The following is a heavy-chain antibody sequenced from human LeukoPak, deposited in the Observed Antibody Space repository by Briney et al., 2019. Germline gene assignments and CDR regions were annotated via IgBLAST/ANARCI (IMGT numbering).Heavy chain of an antibody. V-gene: IGHV3-7*01. J-gene: IGHJ4*02. D-gene: IGHD2-8*02. CDR2: INQDGSEK. CDR3: ARDWVTGGYGFDY. CDR1: GFTFSSYW. Sequence: PGGSLRLSCAGSGFTFSSYWMSWVRQAPGKGLEWVANINQDGSEKYYVDSVKGRFTISRDNAKNSLYLQMNSLRAEDTAVYYCARDWVTGGYGFDYWGQGTLVTVSS.